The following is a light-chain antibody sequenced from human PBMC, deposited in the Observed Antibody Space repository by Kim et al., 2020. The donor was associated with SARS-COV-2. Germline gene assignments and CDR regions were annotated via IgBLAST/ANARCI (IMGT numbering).Light chain of an antibody. CDR3: QVWDSSSDHRV. CDR2: YDS. J-gene: IGLJ1*01. CDR1: NIGIKR. Sequence: SYELTRPPSVSVAPGKTARITWGGNNIGIKRVHWYQQKPGHAPVLVIYYDSDRPSGISERFSGSNSGNTATLTISRVEAGDEADYYCQVWDSSSDHRVFGTGTKVTVL. V-gene: IGLV3-21*04.